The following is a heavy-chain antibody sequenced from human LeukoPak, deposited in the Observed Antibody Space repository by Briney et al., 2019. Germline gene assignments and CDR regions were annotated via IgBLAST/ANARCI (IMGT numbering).Heavy chain of an antibody. D-gene: IGHD6-19*01. V-gene: IGHV3-53*01. CDR1: GFSFSSYY. Sequence: GGSLRLSCAASGFSFSSYYMHWVRQAPGKGLDWVSIIYSGGNTYYADSVKGRFTISRDNSKNTLYLQMNSLRAEDTAVYYCASPSSGQSFDIWGHGTMVTVSS. J-gene: IGHJ3*02. CDR2: IYSGGNT. CDR3: ASPSSGQSFDI.